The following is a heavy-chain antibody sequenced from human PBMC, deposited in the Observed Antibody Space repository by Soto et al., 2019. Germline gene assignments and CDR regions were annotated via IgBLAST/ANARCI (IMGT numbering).Heavy chain of an antibody. J-gene: IGHJ4*02. D-gene: IGHD2-8*01. CDR3: AATPIRVNGMRGY. CDR2: IVVGSGNT. CDR1: GFTFTSSA. Sequence: ASVKVSCKASGFTFTSSAMQWVRQARGQRLEWIGWIVVGSGNTNYAQKFQERVTITRDMSTSTAYMELSSLRSEDTAVYYCAATPIRVNGMRGYWGQGTLVTVSS. V-gene: IGHV1-58*02.